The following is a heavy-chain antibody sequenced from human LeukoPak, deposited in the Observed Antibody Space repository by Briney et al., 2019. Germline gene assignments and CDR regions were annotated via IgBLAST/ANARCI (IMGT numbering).Heavy chain of an antibody. CDR1: GGSISSGSYC. Sequence: SETLSLTCTVSGGSISSGSYCWSWIRQPAGKGLEWIGHIHISGSTNYNPSLKSRVTISVDTSKNQFSLKLSSVTAADTAVYYCASGAYSYYYMDVWGKGTTVTISS. V-gene: IGHV4-61*10. CDR2: IHISGST. J-gene: IGHJ6*03. CDR3: ASGAYSYYYMDV. D-gene: IGHD1-26*01.